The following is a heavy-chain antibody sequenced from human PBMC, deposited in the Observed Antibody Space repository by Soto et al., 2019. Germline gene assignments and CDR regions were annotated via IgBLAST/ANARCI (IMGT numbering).Heavy chain of an antibody. J-gene: IGHJ3*02. Sequence: SSETLSLTCAVSGYSISSGYYWGWIRQPPGKGLEWIGSIYHSGSTYYNPSLKSRVTISVDTSKNQFSLKLSSVTAADTAVYYCARELLFYDSDGFSWDDAFDIWGQGTMVTVSS. CDR2: IYHSGST. CDR3: ARELLFYDSDGFSWDDAFDI. V-gene: IGHV4-38-2*02. CDR1: GYSISSGYY. D-gene: IGHD3-22*01.